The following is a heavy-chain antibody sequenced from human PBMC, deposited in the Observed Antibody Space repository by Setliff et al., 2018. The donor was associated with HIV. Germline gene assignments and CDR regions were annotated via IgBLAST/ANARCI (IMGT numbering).Heavy chain of an antibody. D-gene: IGHD3-3*01. V-gene: IGHV3-9*01. CDR3: AKDPGRFGVVTPFDN. CDR1: GFTFDDYA. J-gene: IGHJ4*02. CDR2: ITWNSDNI. Sequence: QPGGSLRLSCAASGFTFDDYAMHWVRQAPGKGLEWVSFITWNSDNIGYADSVKGRFTISRDNAKKSLYLQMNSLRPEDTALYYCAKDPGRFGVVTPFDNWGQGALVTVSS.